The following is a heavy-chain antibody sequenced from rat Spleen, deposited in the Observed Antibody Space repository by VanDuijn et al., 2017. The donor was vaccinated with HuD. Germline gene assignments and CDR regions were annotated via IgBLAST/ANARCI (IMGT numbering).Heavy chain of an antibody. CDR2: INNNGGST. CDR1: GFTFSSYW. V-gene: IGHV5-19*01. J-gene: IGHJ3*01. CDR3: AREGSVYYSGDPDWFAY. D-gene: IGHD1-1*01. Sequence: EVQLVESGGGLVQPGRSLKLSCAASGFTFSSYWMYWVRQAPGKGLEWVSSINNNGGSTYYRDSVKGRFTISRGNAKSTLYLQMDSLRSEDTATYYCAREGSVYYSGDPDWFAYWGQGTLVTVSS.